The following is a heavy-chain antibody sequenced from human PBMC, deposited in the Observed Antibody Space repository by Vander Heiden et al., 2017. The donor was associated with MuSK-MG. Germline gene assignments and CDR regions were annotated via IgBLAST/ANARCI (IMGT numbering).Heavy chain of an antibody. V-gene: IGHV1-18*01. Sequence: VQLGQSGAEVKRPGTSVKLTCKVSGYLFKNYGINWVRQAPGQGLEWMGWSGGESGKTRGAQKFQGRVTMATETPKNIAKLELRQLRFDDTAIYFWAGGGTVFGDFSVNCPPWCQGTLVTVS. D-gene: IGHD1-1*01. CDR2: SGGESGKT. CDR1: GYLFKNYG. J-gene: IGHJ4*02. CDR3: AGGGTVFGDFSVNCPP.